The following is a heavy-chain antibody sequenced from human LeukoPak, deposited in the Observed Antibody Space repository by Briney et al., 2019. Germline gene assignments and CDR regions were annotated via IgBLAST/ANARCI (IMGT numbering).Heavy chain of an antibody. D-gene: IGHD6-13*01. CDR1: GFTFSSYS. J-gene: IGHJ4*02. CDR3: AKDRPTVYSSSWLHFLDS. V-gene: IGHV3-30*18. Sequence: GGSLRPSCAASGFTFSSYSMMGVRQAPGKGLEGVAVISYDGSNKYYADSVKGRFTISRDNSKNTLYLQLNSLRADDTAVYYCAKDRPTVYSSSWLHFLDSWGEGTLVTVSS. CDR2: ISYDGSNK.